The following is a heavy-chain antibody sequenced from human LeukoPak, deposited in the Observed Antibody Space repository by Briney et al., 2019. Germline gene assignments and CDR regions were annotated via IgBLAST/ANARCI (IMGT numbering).Heavy chain of an antibody. D-gene: IGHD2-2*01. CDR2: INSNGDVT. CDR3: VRDSHTEGFCSTTSCYLDY. CDR1: GFTFNIFA. Sequence: PGGSLRLSCSASGFTFNIFAVHWVRQAPGKGLEYVSGINSNGDVTYHADSVRGRFSISRDNPQSMVYLQMRTLRVEDTAVYYCVRDSHTEGFCSTTSCYLDYWGQGALVTVSS. J-gene: IGHJ4*02. V-gene: IGHV3-64D*09.